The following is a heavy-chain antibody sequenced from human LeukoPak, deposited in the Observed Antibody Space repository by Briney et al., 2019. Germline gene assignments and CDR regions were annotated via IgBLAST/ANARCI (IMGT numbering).Heavy chain of an antibody. CDR2: IATYNSKT. CDR1: GHTFSSYG. J-gene: IGHJ5*02. D-gene: IGHD6-13*01. CDR3: ARDMVGLAADGNWFDP. Sequence: ASVKVSCKASGHTFSSYGISWVRQAPGQGLEWMGWIATYNSKTKYAEKVQGRVTMTTDTSTTTAYMELRTLRSDDTAVYYCARDMVGLAADGNWFDPWGQGTLVTVSS. V-gene: IGHV1-18*01.